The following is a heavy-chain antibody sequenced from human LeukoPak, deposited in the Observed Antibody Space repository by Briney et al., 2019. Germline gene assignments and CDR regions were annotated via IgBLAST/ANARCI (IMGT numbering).Heavy chain of an antibody. D-gene: IGHD2-15*01. Sequence: GASVKVSCKASGGTFSSYAISWVRQAPGQGLEWMGRIIPILGIANYAQKFQGRVTITADKSTSTAYMELSSLRSEDTAVYYCARDSSYPGVVVVADGGTFDYWGQGTLVTVSS. CDR2: IIPILGIA. J-gene: IGHJ4*02. CDR1: GGTFSSYA. CDR3: ARDSSYPGVVVVADGGTFDY. V-gene: IGHV1-69*04.